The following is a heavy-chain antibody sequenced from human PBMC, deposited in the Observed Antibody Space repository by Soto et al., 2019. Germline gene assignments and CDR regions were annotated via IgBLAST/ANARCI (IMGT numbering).Heavy chain of an antibody. V-gene: IGHV3-9*01. CDR2: ISWNSDSI. Sequence: SLRLSCAASGFTFDDYAMHWVRQAPGKGLEWVSSISWNSDSIGYADSVKGRFTISRDNAKNSLYLQMNSLTAEDTALYYCAKDWGAAPDAFDIWGQGTMVTVSS. CDR1: GFTFDDYA. CDR3: AKDWGAAPDAFDI. D-gene: IGHD1-26*01. J-gene: IGHJ3*02.